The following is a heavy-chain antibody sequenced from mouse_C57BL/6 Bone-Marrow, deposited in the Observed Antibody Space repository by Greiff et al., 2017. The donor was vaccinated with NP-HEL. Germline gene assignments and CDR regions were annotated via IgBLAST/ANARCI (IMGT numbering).Heavy chain of an antibody. D-gene: IGHD1-1*01. V-gene: IGHV1-50*01. CDR1: GYTFTSYW. Sequence: QVQLQQPGAELVKPGASVKLSCKASGYTFTSYWMQWVKQRPGQGLEWIGEIDPSDSYTNYNQKFKGKATLTVDTSSSTAYMQLSSLTSEDSAVYYCARHGSSPAWFAYWCQGTLVTVSA. CDR2: IDPSDSYT. J-gene: IGHJ3*01. CDR3: ARHGSSPAWFAY.